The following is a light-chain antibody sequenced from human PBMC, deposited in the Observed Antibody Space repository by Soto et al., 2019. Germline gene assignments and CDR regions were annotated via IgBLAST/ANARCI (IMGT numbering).Light chain of an antibody. CDR1: QSLLSSDGNTY. Sequence: DVVMIQSPLSLPVTLGQPASISCGSSQSLLSSDGNTYLNWFQQRPGQSPRRLIYKVSNRDSGVPDRFSGSGSGTDFTLKISRVEAEDVGVYYCMQGTHWPWTFGQGTKVEIK. CDR2: KVS. V-gene: IGKV2-30*01. CDR3: MQGTHWPWT. J-gene: IGKJ1*01.